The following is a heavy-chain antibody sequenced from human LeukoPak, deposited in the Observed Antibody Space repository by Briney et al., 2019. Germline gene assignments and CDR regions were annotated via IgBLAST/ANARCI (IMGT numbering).Heavy chain of an antibody. Sequence: GGSLRLSCAASGFTFSSYGMNWVRQAPGKGLEWVAFIRYDGSIRYSADSVKGRFTISRDNSKNTLYLQMNSLRAEDTAVYYCARGARLWFGELHHFDYWGQGTLVTVSS. J-gene: IGHJ4*02. D-gene: IGHD3-10*01. CDR1: GFTFSSYG. CDR3: ARGARLWFGELHHFDY. V-gene: IGHV3-30*02. CDR2: IRYDGSIR.